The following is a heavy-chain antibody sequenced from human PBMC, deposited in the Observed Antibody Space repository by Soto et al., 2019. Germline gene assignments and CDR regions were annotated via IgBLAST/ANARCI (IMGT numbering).Heavy chain of an antibody. CDR2: IDTDGGGT. CDR3: ATVFDV. J-gene: IGHJ4*02. CDR1: GFTFSRHR. V-gene: IGHV3-74*01. Sequence: EVQLVESGGGLVQPGGSLRVSCAASGFTFSRHRIHWVRQAPGKGLEWVSRIDTDGGGTSYADSVKGRFTISTDNAENTVYLQMNGLRVEDTAVYYCATVFDVWGQGTLVTVSS. D-gene: IGHD4-17*01.